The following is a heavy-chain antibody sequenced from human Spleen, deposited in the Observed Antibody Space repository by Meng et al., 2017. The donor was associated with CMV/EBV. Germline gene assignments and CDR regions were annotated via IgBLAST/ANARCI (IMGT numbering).Heavy chain of an antibody. CDR1: EYTFTGYY. Sequence: ASVKVSCKASEYTFTGYYIHWVRQAPGQGLEWMGCINPNSGGTNYAQKFQGRVTMTRDTSITTAYMEVSRLRSDDTAVYYCAGGLSGNSNWFDPWGQGTLVTVSS. V-gene: IGHV1-2*02. J-gene: IGHJ5*02. CDR3: AGGLSGNSNWFDP. D-gene: IGHD1-26*01. CDR2: INPNSGGT.